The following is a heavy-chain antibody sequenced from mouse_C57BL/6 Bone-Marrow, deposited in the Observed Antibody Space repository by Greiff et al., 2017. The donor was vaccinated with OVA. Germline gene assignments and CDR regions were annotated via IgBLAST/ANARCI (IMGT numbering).Heavy chain of an antibody. D-gene: IGHD2-3*01. J-gene: IGHJ2*01. V-gene: IGHV1-80*01. CDR1: GYAFSSYW. CDR2: IYPGDGDT. CDR3: AREDGYYIDY. Sequence: LQQSGASVKISCKASGYAFSSYWMNWVKQRPGKGLEWIGQIYPGDGDTNYNGKFKGKATLTADKSSSTAYMQLSSLTSEDSAVYFCAREDGYYIDYWGQGTTLTVSS.